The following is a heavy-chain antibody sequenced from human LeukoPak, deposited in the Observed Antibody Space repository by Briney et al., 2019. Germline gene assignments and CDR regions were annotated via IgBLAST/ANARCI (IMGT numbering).Heavy chain of an antibody. D-gene: IGHD1-26*01. CDR1: GDSISNHIYY. V-gene: IGHV4-39*07. J-gene: IGHJ6*03. CDR3: ARYGGATPFYYYYYMDV. CDR2: INHSGST. Sequence: PSETLSLTCAVSGDSISNHIYYWDWIRQTPGKGLEWIGEINHSGSTNYNPSLKSRVTTSVDTSKNQFSLKLSSVTAADTAVYYCARYGGATPFYYYYYMDVWGKGTTVTVSS.